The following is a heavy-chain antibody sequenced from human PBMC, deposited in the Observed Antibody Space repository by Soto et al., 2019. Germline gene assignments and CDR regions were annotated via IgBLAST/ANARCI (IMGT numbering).Heavy chain of an antibody. D-gene: IGHD1-1*01. Sequence: GGSLRLSCAASGFTFSDAWMSWVRQAPGAGLEWVGRIKSKTDGGTTDYAAPVKGRFTISRDASKTTLFLQMNSLKTEDTAVYYCTTDPHSTGTKYWGQGALVTVSS. CDR1: GFTFSDAW. J-gene: IGHJ4*02. CDR2: IKSKTDGGTT. CDR3: TTDPHSTGTKY. V-gene: IGHV3-15*01.